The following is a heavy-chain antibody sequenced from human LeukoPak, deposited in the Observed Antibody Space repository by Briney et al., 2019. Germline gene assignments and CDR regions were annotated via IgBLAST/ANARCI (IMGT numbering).Heavy chain of an antibody. CDR2: IIPIFGTA. V-gene: IGHV1-69*05. D-gene: IGHD5-18*01. CDR3: AKQRYSYGQYYFDY. Sequence: SVKVSXKASGGTFSSYAIGWVRQAPGQGLEWMGRIIPIFGTAKYAQKFQGRVTITTDESTSIAYMELSSLRSEDTAVYYCAKQRYSYGQYYFDYWGQGTLVTVSS. CDR1: GGTFSSYA. J-gene: IGHJ4*02.